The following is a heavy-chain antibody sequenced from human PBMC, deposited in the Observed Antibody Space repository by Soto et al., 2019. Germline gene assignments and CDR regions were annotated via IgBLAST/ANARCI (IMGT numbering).Heavy chain of an antibody. J-gene: IGHJ4*02. CDR2: IKQDGSEK. V-gene: IGHV3-7*01. D-gene: IGHD3-22*01. Sequence: GGSLRLSCAASGFTFSSYWMSWVRQAPGKGLEWVANIKQDGSEKYYVDSVKGRFTISRDNAKNSLYLQMNSLRAEDTAVDYCARAALHDDSSGYWNYWGQGTLVTVSS. CDR1: GFTFSSYW. CDR3: ARAALHDDSSGYWNY.